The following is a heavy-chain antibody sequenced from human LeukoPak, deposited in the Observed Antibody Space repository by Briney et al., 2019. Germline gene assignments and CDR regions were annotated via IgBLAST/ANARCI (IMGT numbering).Heavy chain of an antibody. J-gene: IGHJ6*03. CDR3: ARGPYDFWSGYYSGTRGLDYMDV. Sequence: GASVKVPCKSSGYTFISYAMHWVRQAPGQRLEWMGWMNAGNGNTKYSQKFQGRVTITRDTSASTAYMELSSLRSEDMAVYYCARGPYDFWSGYYSGTRGLDYMDVWGKGTTVTVSS. CDR2: MNAGNGNT. D-gene: IGHD3-3*01. V-gene: IGHV1-3*03. CDR1: GYTFISYA.